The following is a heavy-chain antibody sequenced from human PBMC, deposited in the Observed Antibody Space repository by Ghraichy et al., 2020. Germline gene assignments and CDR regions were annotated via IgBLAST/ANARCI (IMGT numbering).Heavy chain of an antibody. J-gene: IGHJ4*02. CDR2: IKQDGSEK. CDR1: GFTFSSYW. CDR3: ARDDQYYDILTGYYNVGYYFDY. Sequence: GESLNISCAASGFTFSSYWMSWVRQAPGKGLEWVANIKQDGSEKYYVDSVKGRFTISRDNAKNSLYLQMNSLRAEDTAVYYCARDDQYYDILTGYYNVGYYFDYWGQGTLVTVSS. V-gene: IGHV3-7*01. D-gene: IGHD3-9*01.